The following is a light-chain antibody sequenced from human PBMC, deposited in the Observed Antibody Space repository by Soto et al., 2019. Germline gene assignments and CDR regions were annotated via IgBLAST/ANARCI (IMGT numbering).Light chain of an antibody. Sequence: DIQMTQSPSTLSASVGDRVTITCRTSQSIGTWLAWFQQKPGKAPKLLIYRASTLQTGVPSRFSGSGSGTEFILTISSLQPDDFATYSCQQYNSYSYSCGQGTKLEIK. J-gene: IGKJ2*03. CDR1: QSIGTW. V-gene: IGKV1-5*03. CDR3: QQYNSYSYS. CDR2: RAS.